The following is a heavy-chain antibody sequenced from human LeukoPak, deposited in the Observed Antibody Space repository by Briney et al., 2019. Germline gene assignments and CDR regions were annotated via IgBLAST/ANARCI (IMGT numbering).Heavy chain of an antibody. Sequence: GGSLRLSCAASGFTVSGYYMSWVRQAPGKGLEWVSYISSSGSTIYYADSVKGRFTISRDNAKNSLYLQMNSLRAEDTAVYYCAELGITMIGGVWGKGTTVTISS. V-gene: IGHV3-11*04. CDR3: AELGITMIGGV. J-gene: IGHJ6*04. D-gene: IGHD3-10*02. CDR2: ISSSGSTI. CDR1: GFTVSGYY.